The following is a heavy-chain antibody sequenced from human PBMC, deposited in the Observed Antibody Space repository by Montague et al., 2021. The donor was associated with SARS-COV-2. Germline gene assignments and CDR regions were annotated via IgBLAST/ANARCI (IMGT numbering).Heavy chain of an antibody. CDR2: ISYDGSNK. Sequence: SLRLSCAASGFTFSSYAMHWVRQAPGKGLEWVAVISYDGSNKYYADSVKGRFTISRDNSKNTLYLQMNSLRVEDTAVYHGARTTGTTAFDIWGQGTMVTVSS. D-gene: IGHD1-1*01. J-gene: IGHJ3*02. V-gene: IGHV3-30*04. CDR1: GFTFSSYA. CDR3: ARTTGTTAFDI.